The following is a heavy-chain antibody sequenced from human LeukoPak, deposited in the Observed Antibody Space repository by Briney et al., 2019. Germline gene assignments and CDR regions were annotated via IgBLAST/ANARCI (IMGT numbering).Heavy chain of an antibody. Sequence: ASVKVSCKASGYTFTSYGISWVRQAPGQGLEWMGWISAYNGNTNYAQKLQGRVTMTTDTSTSTAYMELRSLRSDDTAVYYCARACPPYSSSWFGLFDYWGQGTLVTVSS. CDR1: GYTFTSYG. CDR2: ISAYNGNT. CDR3: ARACPPYSSSWFGLFDY. D-gene: IGHD6-13*01. J-gene: IGHJ4*02. V-gene: IGHV1-18*01.